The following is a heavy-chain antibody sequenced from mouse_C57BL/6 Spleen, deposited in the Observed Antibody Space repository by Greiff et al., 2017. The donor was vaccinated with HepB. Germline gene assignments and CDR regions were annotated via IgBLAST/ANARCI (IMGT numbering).Heavy chain of an antibody. CDR3: TTGGNYGSSQFAY. CDR1: GFNIKDDY. Sequence: VQLQQSGAELVRPGASVKLSCTASGFNIKDDYMHWVKQRPEQGLEWIGWIDPENGDTEYASKFQGKATITADTSSNTAYLQLSSLTSEDTAVYYCTTGGNYGSSQFAYWGQETLVTVSA. CDR2: IDPENGDT. J-gene: IGHJ3*01. V-gene: IGHV14-4*01. D-gene: IGHD1-1*01.